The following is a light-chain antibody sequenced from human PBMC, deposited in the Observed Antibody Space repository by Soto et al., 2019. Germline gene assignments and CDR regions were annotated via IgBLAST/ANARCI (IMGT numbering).Light chain of an antibody. CDR2: DTS. J-gene: IGKJ1*01. CDR1: QSLSSNF. Sequence: EIVLTQSPGTLSFSPGERATLSCTASQSLSSNFLAWYQQKPGQAPRLLIYDTSSRATGIPDRFSGSGSGTDFTLTISRLEPEDFAVYHCQPYDSSPRTFGQGTKVEIK. V-gene: IGKV3-20*01. CDR3: QPYDSSPRT.